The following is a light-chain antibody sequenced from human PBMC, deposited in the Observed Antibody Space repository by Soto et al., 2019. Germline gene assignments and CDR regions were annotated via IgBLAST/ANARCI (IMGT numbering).Light chain of an antibody. Sequence: QSALTQPPSASGSPGQSVTISCTGTSSDVGGYNYVSWYQQHPGKAPKLMIYEVSKRPSGVPDRFSGSKSGNTASLTVSGLHAEDEADYYCSSFAGSFYWVFGGGTKLTVL. V-gene: IGLV2-8*01. J-gene: IGLJ2*01. CDR1: SSDVGGYNY. CDR2: EVS. CDR3: SSFAGSFYWV.